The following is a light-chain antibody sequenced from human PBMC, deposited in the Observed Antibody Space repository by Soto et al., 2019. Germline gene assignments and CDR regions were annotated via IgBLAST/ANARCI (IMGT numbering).Light chain of an antibody. CDR1: QSVSSN. J-gene: IGKJ2*01. CDR2: GAS. CDR3: QQYNNWPPIT. V-gene: IGKV3-15*01. Sequence: EVVMTQSPATLSVSPGERATLSCRASQSVSSNLAWYQQKPGQAPRLLIYGASTRATGVPARFSGSGSGTEFTLTISSLQSEDFAVYFCQQYNNWPPITFGQGTKLEIK.